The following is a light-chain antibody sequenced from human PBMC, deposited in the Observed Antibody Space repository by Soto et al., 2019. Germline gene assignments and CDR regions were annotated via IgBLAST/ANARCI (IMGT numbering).Light chain of an antibody. V-gene: IGLV2-14*01. Sequence: QSALTQPASVSGSPGQSITISCTGTSSDVGGYNYVSWYQQYPGKAPKLMIYEVSNRPSGVSNRFSGSKSGNTASLTISGLQAEDEAGYYCSSYTSSSAYVFGAGTKVTVL. J-gene: IGLJ1*01. CDR3: SSYTSSSAYV. CDR2: EVS. CDR1: SSDVGGYNY.